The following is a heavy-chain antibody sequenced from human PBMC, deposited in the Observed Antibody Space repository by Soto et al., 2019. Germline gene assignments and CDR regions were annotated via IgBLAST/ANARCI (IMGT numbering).Heavy chain of an antibody. Sequence: SATLSLTCTVSGGSVTSGGYYWSWIRHCPGKGLEWIGYIYYSGGTNYNPSLKSRVTISVDTSKNQFSLKLSSVTAADTAVYYCARVSRTYQLQNWFDPWGQGTLVTVSS. V-gene: IGHV4-61*08. CDR1: GGSVTSGGYY. J-gene: IGHJ5*02. CDR3: ARVSRTYQLQNWFDP. CDR2: IYYSGGT. D-gene: IGHD2-2*01.